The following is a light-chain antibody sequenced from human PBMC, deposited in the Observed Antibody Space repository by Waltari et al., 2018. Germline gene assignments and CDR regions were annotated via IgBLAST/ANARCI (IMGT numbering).Light chain of an antibody. CDR1: QSVLYSSNNKNY. V-gene: IGKV4-1*01. J-gene: IGKJ2*01. Sequence: DIVMTQSPDSLPVSLGARAPINCKSSQSVLYSSNNKNYLAWYQQTPGQPPKLLICWASTREAGVPGRVSGSGSGTDFTLTISSLQAEDVAVYVCLQYYTSPQTFGQGTRLEI. CDR3: LQYYTSPQT. CDR2: WAS.